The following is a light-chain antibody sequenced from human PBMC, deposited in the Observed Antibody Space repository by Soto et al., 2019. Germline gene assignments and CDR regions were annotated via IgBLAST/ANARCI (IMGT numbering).Light chain of an antibody. V-gene: IGKV1-5*03. CDR3: QQYKSYST. CDR1: QTISSW. Sequence: DVQMTQSPSNLSGSVGDRVTITFRASQTISSWLAWYQQKPGKAPKLLIYKASTLKSGVPSRFSGSVSGTEFTLTISSLQPDDFATYYCQQYKSYSTFGQGTKVDIK. CDR2: KAS. J-gene: IGKJ1*01.